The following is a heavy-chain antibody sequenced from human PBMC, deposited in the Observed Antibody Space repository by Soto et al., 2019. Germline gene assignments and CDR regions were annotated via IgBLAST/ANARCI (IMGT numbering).Heavy chain of an antibody. CDR3: AKGVELDV. Sequence: GGSLRLSCEASGFSFSSFAMNWVHQAPGKGLEWVSAIGDSGASTYYADSVKGRFTISRDNSRNTLYLQLNSLRAEDTAVYYCAKGVELDVWGNGTTVTVSS. CDR1: GFSFSSFA. CDR2: IGDSGAST. V-gene: IGHV3-23*01. J-gene: IGHJ6*04. D-gene: IGHD1-26*01.